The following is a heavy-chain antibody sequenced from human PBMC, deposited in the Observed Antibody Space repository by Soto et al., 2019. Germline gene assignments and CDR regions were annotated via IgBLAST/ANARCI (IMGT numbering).Heavy chain of an antibody. CDR3: ARLHGYCISNSRHGHYVMDV. CDR2: IYYSGST. D-gene: IGHD2-2*03. J-gene: IGHJ6*02. CDR1: GGSISSSSYY. V-gene: IGHV4-39*01. Sequence: SETLSLTCTVSGGSISSSSYYWGWIRQPPGKGLEWIGSIYYSGSTYYNPSLKSRVTISVDTSKNQFSLKLSSVTAADTAVYYCARLHGYCISNSRHGHYVMDVWGQGTTVTVSS.